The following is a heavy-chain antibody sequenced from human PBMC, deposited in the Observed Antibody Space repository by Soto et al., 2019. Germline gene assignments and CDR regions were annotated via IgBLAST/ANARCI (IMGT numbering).Heavy chain of an antibody. CDR2: ISSSSSYI. Sequence: GGSLRLSCAASGFTFSSYSMNWVRQAPGKGLKWVSSISSSSSYIYYADSVKGRFTISRDNAKNSLYLQMNSLRAEDTALYYCASFCSSTSCYDAFDIWGQGTMVTVS. CDR3: ASFCSSTSCYDAFDI. CDR1: GFTFSSYS. J-gene: IGHJ3*02. V-gene: IGHV3-21*01. D-gene: IGHD2-2*01.